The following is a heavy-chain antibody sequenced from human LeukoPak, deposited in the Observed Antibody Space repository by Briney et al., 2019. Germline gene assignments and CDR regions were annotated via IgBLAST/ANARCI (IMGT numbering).Heavy chain of an antibody. D-gene: IGHD6-19*01. Sequence: GGSLTLSCAASGFTFSSYWMSWVGPAPGKGRDWVADIKEDGSEKHYVDSVKGRLALSRDKAQNSLYLQMNSLRAEDTAVYYCARRRAGYYFDYWGQGTLVTVSS. CDR1: GFTFSSYW. CDR2: IKEDGSEK. J-gene: IGHJ4*02. V-gene: IGHV3-7*03. CDR3: ARRRAGYYFDY.